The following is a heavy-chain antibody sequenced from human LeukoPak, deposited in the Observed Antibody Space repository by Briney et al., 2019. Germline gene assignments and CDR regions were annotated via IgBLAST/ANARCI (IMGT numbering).Heavy chain of an antibody. V-gene: IGHV3-66*01. Sequence: PGGSPRLSCAASGFTGSSNYMSWVRQAPGKGLEWVSVIYSGGSTYYADSVKGRFTISRDNSKNTLYLQMNSLRAEDTAVYYCARVSSSVYYYGMDVWGQGTTVTVSS. CDR1: GFTGSSNY. CDR2: IYSGGST. CDR3: ARVSSSVYYYGMDV. J-gene: IGHJ6*02. D-gene: IGHD6-6*01.